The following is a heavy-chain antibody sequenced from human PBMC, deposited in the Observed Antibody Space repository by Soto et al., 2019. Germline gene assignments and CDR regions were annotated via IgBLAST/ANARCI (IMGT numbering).Heavy chain of an antibody. V-gene: IGHV3-23*01. D-gene: IGHD4-17*01. Sequence: EVQLLESGGGLVQPGGSLTVSCAASGFTFGAHPMSWVRLAPGKGLEWVSTISGYGGSTYYPDSLKGRFIISRDNSKNTRSLQINTLRADDAAIYFCARQRTKVTTSFDYWGQGTLVTVSS. CDR3: ARQRTKVTTSFDY. J-gene: IGHJ4*02. CDR2: ISGYGGST. CDR1: GFTFGAHP.